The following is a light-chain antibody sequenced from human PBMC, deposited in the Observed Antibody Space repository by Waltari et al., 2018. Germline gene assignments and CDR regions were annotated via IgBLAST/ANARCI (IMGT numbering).Light chain of an antibody. CDR1: RGHNNNA. J-gene: IGLJ3*02. CDR3: QTWGTGTWV. Sequence: QPVLTQPPSASASLGASVKLTCTLSRGHNNNAIAWQQQQPEKGPRFLMKVNSDGRHSKGDGIPDRFSGSSSGTEWYLIISSLQSEDEADYYCQTWGTGTWVFGGGTRLTVL. V-gene: IGLV4-69*01. CDR2: VNSDGRH.